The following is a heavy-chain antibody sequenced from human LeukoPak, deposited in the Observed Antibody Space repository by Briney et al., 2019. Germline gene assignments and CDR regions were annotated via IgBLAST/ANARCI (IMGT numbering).Heavy chain of an antibody. V-gene: IGHV3-23*01. CDR2: ISVAGTST. CDR1: GFTFTNHS. Sequence: PVGSLRLSCAASGFTFTNHSMHCVRQAPRKGLEWVSYISVAGTSTNYADSVKGRFTISRDNSENTLYLQMNSLTAEDTAEYSFAKGGLTVTPPTSPDYWGKGTLVTVS. J-gene: IGHJ4*02. CDR3: AKGGLTVTPPTSPDY. D-gene: IGHD4-11*01.